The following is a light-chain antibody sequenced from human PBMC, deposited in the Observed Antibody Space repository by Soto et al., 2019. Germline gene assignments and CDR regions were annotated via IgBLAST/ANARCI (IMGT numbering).Light chain of an antibody. CDR2: WAS. J-gene: IGKJ2*01. V-gene: IGKV4-1*01. CDR1: QNVLYSSNNKNY. CDR3: QQYYSTPYT. Sequence: DPVMTQSPDSLAVSLGERATIDCKSSQNVLYSSNNKNYLAWYQQKPGQPPKLLIYWASTRESGVPDRFSGSGSGKDFTLTISSLQAEDVAVYYCQQYYSTPYTFGQGTKLEI.